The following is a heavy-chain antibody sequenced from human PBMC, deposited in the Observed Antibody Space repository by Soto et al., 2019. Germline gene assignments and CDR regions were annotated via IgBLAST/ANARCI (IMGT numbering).Heavy chain of an antibody. CDR1: GYPVTAYY. D-gene: IGHD3-3*01. CDR2: INPATGAA. J-gene: IGHJ3*02. Sequence: QLHLVQSGAVVKKPGASVTVSCSASGYPVTAYYMHWVRQAPGRGLEWMGGINPATGAAKYTQTFQGRVTMTRDTSTSTGFLERSGVPSADTAVFYCARGGGVGVAGSAAFDMWGQGTLVTVSS. CDR3: ARGGGVGVAGSAAFDM. V-gene: IGHV1-2*02.